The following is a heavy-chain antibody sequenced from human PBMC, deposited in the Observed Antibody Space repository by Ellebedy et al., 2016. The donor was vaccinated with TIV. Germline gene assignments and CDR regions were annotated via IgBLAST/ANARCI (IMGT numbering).Heavy chain of an antibody. CDR1: RYTFTGYY. V-gene: IGHV1-2*02. Sequence: ASVKVSXKASRYTFTGYYMHWVRQAPGQGLEWMGWINPNSGGTNYAQKFQGRVTMTRDTSISTAYMELSRLRSDDTAVYYCARGRIAAAGTLGYWGQGTLVTVSS. CDR3: ARGRIAAAGTLGY. CDR2: INPNSGGT. J-gene: IGHJ4*02. D-gene: IGHD6-13*01.